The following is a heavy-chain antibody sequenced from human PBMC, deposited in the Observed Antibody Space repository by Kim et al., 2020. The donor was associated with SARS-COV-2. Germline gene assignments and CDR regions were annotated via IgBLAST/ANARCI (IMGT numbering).Heavy chain of an antibody. CDR1: GFTFSDYY. CDR2: ISSSSSYT. D-gene: IGHD3-9*01. J-gene: IGHJ5*02. V-gene: IGHV3-11*06. CDR3: ARGLIPYYDILTGPNWFDP. Sequence: GGSLRLSCAASGFTFSDYYMSWIRQAPGKGLEWVSYISSSSSYTNYADSVKGRFTISRDNAKNSLYLQMNSLRAEDTAVYYCARGLIPYYDILTGPNWFDPWGQGTLVTVSS.